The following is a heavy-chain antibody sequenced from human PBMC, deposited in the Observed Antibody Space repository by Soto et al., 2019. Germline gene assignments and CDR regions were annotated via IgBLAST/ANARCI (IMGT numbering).Heavy chain of an antibody. Sequence: GSLXLSCAXXXFIFSDXXXXXVRQAPGKGLXWVGRSKNKANNDTSEYAASVKGRFIISRDEYXTSLYLQMNSLKTEDTAVYYCTRVDFYASGANDYWGPGILVTVSS. CDR2: SKNKANNDTS. CDR1: XFIFSDXX. CDR3: TRVDFYASGANDY. V-gene: IGHV3-72*01. J-gene: IGHJ4*02. D-gene: IGHD3-10*01.